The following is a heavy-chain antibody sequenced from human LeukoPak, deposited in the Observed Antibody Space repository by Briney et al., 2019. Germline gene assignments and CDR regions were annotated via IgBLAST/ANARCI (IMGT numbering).Heavy chain of an antibody. J-gene: IGHJ6*03. CDR3: ARVRGGYSYGYGAMDV. Sequence: GGSLRLSCAASGFTFSSYSMDWVRQAPGKGLEWVSCITSSTTYIYYADSLKGRCTVSRDNAKNSLYLQMNSLRAEDTAVYYCARVRGGYSYGYGAMDVWGKGTTVTVSS. D-gene: IGHD5-18*01. CDR2: ITSSTTYI. V-gene: IGHV3-21*04. CDR1: GFTFSSYS.